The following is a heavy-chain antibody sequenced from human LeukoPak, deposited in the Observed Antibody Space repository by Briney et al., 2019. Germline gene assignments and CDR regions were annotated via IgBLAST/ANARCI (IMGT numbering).Heavy chain of an antibody. Sequence: SETLSLTCTVSGYSFSSGYYWGWIRQPPGKGLEWIGSIYYSGSTYYNPSLKSRVTISVDTSKNQFSLKLSSVTAADTAVYYCASRLGLGYCSSTSCSYMDVWGKGTTVTVSS. CDR3: ASRLGLGYCSSTSCSYMDV. V-gene: IGHV4-38-2*02. CDR2: IYYSGST. J-gene: IGHJ6*03. CDR1: GYSFSSGYY. D-gene: IGHD2-2*01.